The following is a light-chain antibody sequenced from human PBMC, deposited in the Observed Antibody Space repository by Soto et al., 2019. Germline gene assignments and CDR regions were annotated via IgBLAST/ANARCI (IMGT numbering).Light chain of an antibody. CDR1: QTISSW. Sequence: DIQMTQSPSTLSASVGDRLTITCRASQTISSWLAWYRQKPGKAPKLLIYEASSLESGVPSRFSGSGSGTEFTLTISSLQPDDFATYYSQQYTSYPLTFGGGTKVEIK. CDR2: EAS. CDR3: QQYTSYPLT. J-gene: IGKJ4*01. V-gene: IGKV1-5*03.